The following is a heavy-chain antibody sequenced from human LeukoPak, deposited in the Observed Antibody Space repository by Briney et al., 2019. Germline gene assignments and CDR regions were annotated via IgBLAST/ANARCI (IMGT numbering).Heavy chain of an antibody. D-gene: IGHD2-15*01. V-gene: IGHV3-7*01. J-gene: IGHJ4*02. CDR3: ARDRAAGY. Sequence: PGGSLRLSCEASGFTLGFTFSSYWMTWVRQAPGKGLEWVANINQEGSETHYVDSVKGRFTISKDNANNSLFLQMNSLRAEDTAVYYCARDRAAGYWGQGTLVSVSS. CDR1: GFTLGFTFSSYW. CDR2: INQEGSET.